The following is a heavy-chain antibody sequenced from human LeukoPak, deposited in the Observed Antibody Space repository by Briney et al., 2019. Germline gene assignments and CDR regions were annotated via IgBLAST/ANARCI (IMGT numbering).Heavy chain of an antibody. CDR1: GFTFDDYA. CDR3: AKVVAVAGSKGVRAFDI. CDR2: IGWNGAYI. Sequence: PGGSLRFSCAASGFTFDDYAMHWVRQAPGKGLEWVSGIGWNGAYIVYVDSVKGRFTISRDNAKNSLYLQMNSLRAEDTALYYCAKVVAVAGSKGVRAFDIWGPGTMVTVSS. V-gene: IGHV3-9*01. J-gene: IGHJ3*02. D-gene: IGHD6-19*01.